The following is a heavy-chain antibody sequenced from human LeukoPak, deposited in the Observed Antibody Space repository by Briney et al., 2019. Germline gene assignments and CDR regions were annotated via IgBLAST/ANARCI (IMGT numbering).Heavy chain of an antibody. D-gene: IGHD2-2*01. CDR1: GFTFNSYA. J-gene: IGHJ4*02. Sequence: QPGGSLRLSCAASGFTFNSYALSWVRRAPGKGLEWVSAISASDDTTYYADSVKGRFTISRDNSKNMLYLQMNSLTADDTAVYYCAKRLYCSSTTCYGFDCWGQGTLVTVSS. CDR3: AKRLYCSSTTCYGFDC. V-gene: IGHV3-23*01. CDR2: ISASDDTT.